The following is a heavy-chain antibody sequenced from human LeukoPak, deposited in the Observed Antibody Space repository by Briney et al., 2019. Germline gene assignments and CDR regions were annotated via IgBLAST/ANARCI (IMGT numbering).Heavy chain of an antibody. CDR2: ITSSNNYI. CDR1: GFTFSSYS. Sequence: GGSLRLSCAGSGFTFSSYSMNWVRQAPGKGLEWVSSITSSNNYIYYADSMKGRFTISRDNAKNSLYLQMNSLRAEDTAVYYCASPLPLLRGGAFDIWGQGTMVTVSS. CDR3: ASPLPLLRGGAFDI. D-gene: IGHD2-15*01. J-gene: IGHJ3*02. V-gene: IGHV3-21*01.